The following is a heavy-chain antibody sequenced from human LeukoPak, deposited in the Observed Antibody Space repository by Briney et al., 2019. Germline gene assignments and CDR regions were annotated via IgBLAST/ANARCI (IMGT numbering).Heavy chain of an antibody. CDR1: GGSISSSSYY. J-gene: IGHJ4*02. Sequence: PSETLSLTCTVSGGSISSSSYYWGWIRQPPGKGLGWIGSIYYSGSTYYNPSLKSRVTISVDTSKNQFSLKLSSVTAADTAVYYCARHTQLLWFGEFVGGYFDYWGQGTLVTVSS. CDR3: ARHTQLLWFGEFVGGYFDY. CDR2: IYYSGST. V-gene: IGHV4-39*01. D-gene: IGHD3-10*01.